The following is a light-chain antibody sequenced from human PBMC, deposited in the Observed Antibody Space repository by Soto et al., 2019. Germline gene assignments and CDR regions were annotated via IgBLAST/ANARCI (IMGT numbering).Light chain of an antibody. CDR2: AAS. Sequence: DIPMTQSPSSLSASVGDRVTITCRASQTISRYLNWYQQKPGKAPKILMYAASNLQSGVPSRFSGGGSGTDFSLTITSLQPEDIATYYCQQFNNLPYTFGQGTKLEIK. CDR3: QQFNNLPYT. J-gene: IGKJ2*01. CDR1: QTISRY. V-gene: IGKV1-33*01.